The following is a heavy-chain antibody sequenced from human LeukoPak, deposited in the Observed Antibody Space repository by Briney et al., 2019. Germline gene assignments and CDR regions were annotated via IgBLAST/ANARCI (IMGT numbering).Heavy chain of an antibody. J-gene: IGHJ4*02. CDR3: TRHVGTLVRGLILQPLYSDY. V-gene: IGHV5-51*01. CDR2: IYPGDSNT. CDR1: GYSFANSW. Sequence: PGESLKISCKGSGYSFANSWIGWVRQVPGKGLEWMGIIYPGDSNTRHSPSFQGQVTISADKSISTAYLQWSSLKASDTAVYYCTRHVGTLVRGLILQPLYSDYWGQGTLVTVSS. D-gene: IGHD3-10*01.